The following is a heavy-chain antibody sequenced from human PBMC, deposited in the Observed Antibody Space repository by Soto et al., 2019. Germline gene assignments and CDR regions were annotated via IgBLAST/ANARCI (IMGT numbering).Heavy chain of an antibody. J-gene: IGHJ3*02. CDR3: AASRRDVTGYDYTDSENLEI. D-gene: IGHD4-4*01. CDR2: IIPLFNVP. CDR1: GGTFSNFA. V-gene: IGHV1-69*01. Sequence: QVQLVQSGPEVKKPGSSVKVSCEASGGTFSNFAVNWVRQAPGQGLGWVGGIIPLFNVPKYAQKFEGRVTIAADDSTSTAYMDLSSLRSDDTAVYCCAASRRDVTGYDYTDSENLEIWGQGTMVTVSS.